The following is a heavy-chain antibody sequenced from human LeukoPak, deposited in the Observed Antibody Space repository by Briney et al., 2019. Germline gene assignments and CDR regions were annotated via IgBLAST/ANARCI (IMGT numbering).Heavy chain of an antibody. V-gene: IGHV1-3*01. Sequence: GASVKVSCKASGHTSTTYAIHWVRQAPGQGLEWMGWINAGNGNIKYSQKFQGRVTITGDTSASTAYMELRSLRSDDTAVYYCARDGLYYGSDPRDYWGQGTLVTVSS. CDR1: GHTSTTYA. J-gene: IGHJ4*02. CDR2: INAGNGNI. CDR3: ARDGLYYGSDPRDY. D-gene: IGHD3-10*01.